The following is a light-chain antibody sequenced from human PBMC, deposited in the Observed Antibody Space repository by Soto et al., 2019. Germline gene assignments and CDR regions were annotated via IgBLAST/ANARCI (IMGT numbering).Light chain of an antibody. V-gene: IGLV2-14*01. Sequence: QSALTQPASVSGSPGQSITISCTGTSSDVGGYNYVSWYQQHPGKAPKIMIYEVGHRPSGVSNRFSGSKSGYTASLTISGLQAEDEADYYCSSYTSSSTLVFGTGTKVTFL. J-gene: IGLJ1*01. CDR3: SSYTSSSTLV. CDR2: EVG. CDR1: SSDVGGYNY.